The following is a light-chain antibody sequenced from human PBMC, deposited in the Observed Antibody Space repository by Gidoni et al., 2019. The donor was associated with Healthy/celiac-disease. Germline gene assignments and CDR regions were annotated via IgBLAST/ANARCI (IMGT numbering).Light chain of an antibody. J-gene: IGKJ2*01. CDR3: QQYGSSPPMYT. Sequence: EIVLTQSPGTLSLSPGASATLSCSASQSVSSSYLACYQQKPGQAPRLLIYGASSRATGIPDRFSGSGSGTDFTLTISRLEPEDYALYDYQQYGSSPPMYTFGQGTKLEIK. CDR1: QSVSSSY. CDR2: GAS. V-gene: IGKV3-20*01.